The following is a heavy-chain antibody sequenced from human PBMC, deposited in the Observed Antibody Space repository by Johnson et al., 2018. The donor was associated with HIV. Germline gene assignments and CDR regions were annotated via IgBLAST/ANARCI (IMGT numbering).Heavy chain of an antibody. V-gene: IGHV3-48*04. CDR3: ARAGAGWNYDSSAADAFDI. CDR2: ISGSGSTI. D-gene: IGHD3-22*01. J-gene: IGHJ3*02. Sequence: VQLVESGGGLVQPGGSLRLSCAASGFTFSSYAMSWVRQAPWKGLEWVSAISGSGSTIYYADSVKGRFTISRDNAKNSLYLQMNSLRAEDTAVYYCARAGAGWNYDSSAADAFDIWGQGTMVTVSS. CDR1: GFTFSSYA.